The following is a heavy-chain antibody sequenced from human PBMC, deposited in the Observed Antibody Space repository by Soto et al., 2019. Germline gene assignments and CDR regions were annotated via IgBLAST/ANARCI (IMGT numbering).Heavy chain of an antibody. Sequence: PSETLSLTCTVSGGSISSYYWSWIRQPPGKGLEWIGYIYYSGSTNYNPSLKSRVTISVDTSKNQFSLKLSSVTAADTAVYYCARVAAGVTGGFSSGYSSREGYWFDYFDXWGQGTLVTVSS. CDR1: GGSISSYY. CDR3: ARVAAGVTGGFSSGYSSREGYWFDYFDX. CDR2: IYYSGST. J-gene: IGHJ4*02. D-gene: IGHD3-22*01. V-gene: IGHV4-59*01.